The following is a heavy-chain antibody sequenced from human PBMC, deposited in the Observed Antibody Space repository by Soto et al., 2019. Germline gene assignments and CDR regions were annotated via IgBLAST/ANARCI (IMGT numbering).Heavy chain of an antibody. CDR2: IGTSSSTV. D-gene: IGHD2-15*01. V-gene: IGHV3-48*01. J-gene: IGHJ4*02. CDR1: GFTFSDYS. CDR3: ARDSAYSFDY. Sequence: TASGFTFSDYSMNWVRQAPGKGLEWASYIGTSSSTVYYAYSVEGRFSISRDNAKNSLYLQMDSLRAEDTVVYYCARDSAYSFDYWGQGILVTVSP.